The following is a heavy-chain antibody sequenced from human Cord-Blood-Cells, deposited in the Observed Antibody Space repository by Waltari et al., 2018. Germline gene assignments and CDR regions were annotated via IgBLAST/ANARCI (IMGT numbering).Heavy chain of an antibody. CDR2: INPNSGGT. D-gene: IGHD6-13*01. CDR3: AREAAAAGTVDY. CDR1: GYTFPGYS. J-gene: IGHJ4*02. Sequence: QVQLVQSGAEVKKPGASVKVPCKASGYTFPGYSMLWVRQAPGQGLEWMGWINPNSGGTNYAQKFQGWVTMTRDTSISTAYMELSRLRSDDTAVYYCAREAAAAGTVDYWGQGTLVTVSS. V-gene: IGHV1-2*04.